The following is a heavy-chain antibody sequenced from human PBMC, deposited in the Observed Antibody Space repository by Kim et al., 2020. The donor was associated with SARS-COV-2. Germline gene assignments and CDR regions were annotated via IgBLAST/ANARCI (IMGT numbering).Heavy chain of an antibody. CDR1: GFTFRNYW. CDR2: IKDDGSEK. CDR3: ASDTGWPFDN. J-gene: IGHJ4*02. V-gene: IGHV3-7*05. D-gene: IGHD6-19*01. Sequence: GGSLRLSCAASGFTFRNYWMHRVRQAPGKGLEWVASIKDDGSEKRYVDSVRGRFTISRDNAKNSLYLQMSSLRADDTAIYYCASDTGWPFDNWGQGTLVT.